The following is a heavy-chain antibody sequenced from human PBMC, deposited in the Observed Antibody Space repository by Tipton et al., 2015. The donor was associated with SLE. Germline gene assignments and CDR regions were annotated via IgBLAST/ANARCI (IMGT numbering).Heavy chain of an antibody. J-gene: IGHJ4*02. CDR3: ARVDSSGWSYFDS. D-gene: IGHD6-19*01. Sequence: GSLRLSCATSGFTFSSYDMHWVRQAPGRGLEWVSIIYSGGSTYYADSVKGRFTISRDNSKNTLYLQMNSLRADDTAVYYCARVDSSGWSYFDSWGRGTLVTVSS. CDR2: IYSGGST. CDR1: GFTFSSYD. V-gene: IGHV3-53*01.